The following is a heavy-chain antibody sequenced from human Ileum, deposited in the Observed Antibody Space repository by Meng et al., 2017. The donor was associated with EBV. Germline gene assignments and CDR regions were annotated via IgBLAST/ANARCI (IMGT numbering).Heavy chain of an antibody. D-gene: IGHD5-24*01. V-gene: IGHV2-5*02. CDR1: GFSLSTSGLG. J-gene: IGHJ4*02. CDR3: AHSDPLEMATCFDY. CDR2: IYWDDDK. Sequence: TLESSCPPELNTTQPLTPHCTFSGFSLSTSGLGVRWIRQHPGKALEWLALIYWDDDKRYSPSLKSRLTITKDTSKNQVVLTMTNMDPVDTATYYCAHSDPLEMATCFDYWGQGTLVTVSS.